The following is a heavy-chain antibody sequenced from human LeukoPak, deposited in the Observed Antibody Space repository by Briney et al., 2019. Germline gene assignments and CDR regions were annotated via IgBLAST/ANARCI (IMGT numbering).Heavy chain of an antibody. J-gene: IGHJ4*02. Sequence: PSQTLSLTRTVSGGSISSSSDYCGWIRQPPGRGLEWVGSISYSGSTYNNPSLKSRVTISVDTSQRQFSLKLSAVTAADTAVYYCARDNVRSGGYWEVLRYFDCWGQGTLVTVSS. V-gene: IGHV4-39*07. CDR2: ISYSGST. CDR1: GGSISSSSDY. D-gene: IGHD3-22*01. CDR3: ARDNVRSGGYWEVLRYFDC.